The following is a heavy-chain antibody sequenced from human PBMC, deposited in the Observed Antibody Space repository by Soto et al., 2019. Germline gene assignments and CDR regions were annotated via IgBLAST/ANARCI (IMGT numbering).Heavy chain of an antibody. CDR3: AKDFTRFGISFFRGVTPES. CDR2: ISYDGSNI. CDR1: GFTFSSYG. D-gene: IGHD3-10*01. V-gene: IGHV3-30*18. Sequence: GGSLRLSCTASGFTFSSYGMHWVRQAPGKGLEWVTIISYDGSNIYYADSVKGRFTISRDNSKNTLYLQMNSLRAEDTAVYYCAKDFTRFGISFFRGVTPESWGQGTLVTVSS. J-gene: IGHJ5*02.